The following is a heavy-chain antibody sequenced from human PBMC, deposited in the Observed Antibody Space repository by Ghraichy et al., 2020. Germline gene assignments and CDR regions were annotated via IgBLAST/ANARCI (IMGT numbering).Heavy chain of an antibody. CDR2: IIPIFGTA. J-gene: IGHJ4*02. Sequence: SVKVSCKASGGTFSSYAISWVRQAPGQGLEWMGGIIPIFGTANYAQKFQGRVTITADESTSTAYMELSSLRSEDTAVYYCAREGMGTVTTFRHFDYWGQGTLVTVSS. CDR1: GGTFSSYA. V-gene: IGHV1-69*13. D-gene: IGHD4-11*01. CDR3: AREGMGTVTTFRHFDY.